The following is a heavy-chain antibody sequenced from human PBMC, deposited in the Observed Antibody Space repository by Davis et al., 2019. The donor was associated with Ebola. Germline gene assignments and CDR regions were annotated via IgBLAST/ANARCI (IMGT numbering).Heavy chain of an antibody. CDR2: IYPGDSDT. Sequence: KVSCKGSGYSFTSYWIGWVRQMPGKGLEWMGIIYPGDSDTRYSPSFQGQVTISADKSISTAYLQWSSLKASDTAMYYCARVGRYCSGGSCYSYPFDYWGRGTLVTVSS. V-gene: IGHV5-51*01. CDR1: GYSFTSYW. CDR3: ARVGRYCSGGSCYSYPFDY. J-gene: IGHJ4*02. D-gene: IGHD2-15*01.